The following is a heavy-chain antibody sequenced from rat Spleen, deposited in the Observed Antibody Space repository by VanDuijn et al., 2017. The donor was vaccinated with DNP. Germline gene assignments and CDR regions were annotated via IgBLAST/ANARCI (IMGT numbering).Heavy chain of an antibody. CDR1: GFTFSSYW. V-gene: IGHV5-58*01. D-gene: IGHD2-2*01. CDR3: ARRDTFYYFDY. J-gene: IGHJ2*01. CDR2: ITTDGGGT. Sequence: EVQLVETGGGLVQPGRSLKLSCVASGFTFSSYWMYWVRQAPGQGLEWVASITTDGGGTYYPDSVKGRFTISRDNADNTVYLQMNSLRSEDTATYYCARRDTFYYFDYWGQGVMVTVSS.